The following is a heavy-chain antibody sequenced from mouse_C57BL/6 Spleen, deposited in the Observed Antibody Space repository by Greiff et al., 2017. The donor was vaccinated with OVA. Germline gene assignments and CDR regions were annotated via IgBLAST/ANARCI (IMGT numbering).Heavy chain of an antibody. CDR1: GFTFSDYG. Sequence: VQLKQSGGGLVKPGGSLKLSCAASGFTFSDYGMHWVRQAPEKGLEWVAYISSGSSTIYYADTVKGRFTISRDNAKNTLFLQMTSLRSEDTAMYYCARPYGNYYFDYWGQGTTLTVSS. CDR2: ISSGSSTI. V-gene: IGHV5-17*01. CDR3: ARPYGNYYFDY. J-gene: IGHJ2*01. D-gene: IGHD2-1*01.